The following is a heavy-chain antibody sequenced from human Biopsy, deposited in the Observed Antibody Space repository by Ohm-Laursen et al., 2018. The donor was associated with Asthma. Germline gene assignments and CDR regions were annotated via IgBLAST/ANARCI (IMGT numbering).Heavy chain of an antibody. V-gene: IGHV3-53*01. CDR3: ARGDSSNWSHYYFDY. CDR2: IYSGGTS. Sequence: SLRLSRAASGFAVSRDHMFWVRQAPGKGLEWVSVIYSGGTSHTADSVRGRFTISRDYSKNTLYLQMRSLRAEDTAVYYCARGDSSNWSHYYFDYWGQGTLVTVSS. D-gene: IGHD3-22*01. CDR1: GFAVSRDH. J-gene: IGHJ4*02.